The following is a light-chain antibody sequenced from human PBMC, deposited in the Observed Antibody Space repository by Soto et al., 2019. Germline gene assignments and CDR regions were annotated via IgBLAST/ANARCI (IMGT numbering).Light chain of an antibody. V-gene: IGKV3-15*01. J-gene: IGKJ3*01. CDR2: GGS. Sequence: MVMTQSPATLSVSPGERATLSCRASQSVMSNLAWYQQKPGQAPGLVIHGGSTRATGIPARFSGSGSGTEFTLTISSLQSEDFAVYYWQQYNTWPPVTFGRGITVDIX. CDR3: QQYNTWPPVT. CDR1: QSVMSN.